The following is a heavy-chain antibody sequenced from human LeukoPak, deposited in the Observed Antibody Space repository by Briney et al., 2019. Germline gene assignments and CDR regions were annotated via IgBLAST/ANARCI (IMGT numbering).Heavy chain of an antibody. J-gene: IGHJ1*01. CDR2: ISARGGST. Sequence: GGSLRLSCAASGFTFSNNDMHWVRQAPGKGLEWVSVISARGGSTSYADSVKGRFTISRDNSRNPLFLQMNSLRAEDAAIYYCAKDRYGDAGGGIEDWGQGTLVSVSS. CDR1: GFTFSNND. V-gene: IGHV3-23*01. CDR3: AKDRYGDAGGGIED. D-gene: IGHD4-17*01.